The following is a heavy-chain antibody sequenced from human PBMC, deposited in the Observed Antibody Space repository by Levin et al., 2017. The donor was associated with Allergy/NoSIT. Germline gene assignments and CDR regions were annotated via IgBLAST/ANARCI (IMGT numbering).Heavy chain of an antibody. Sequence: GGSLRLSCAASGFTFSSYWMSWVRQAPGKGLEWVANIKQDGSEKYYVDSVKGRFTISRDNAKNSLYLQMNSLRAEDTAVYYCARVHGGRFGELPFDYWGQGTLVTVSS. D-gene: IGHD3-10*01. CDR2: IKQDGSEK. J-gene: IGHJ4*02. CDR3: ARVHGGRFGELPFDY. V-gene: IGHV3-7*01. CDR1: GFTFSSYW.